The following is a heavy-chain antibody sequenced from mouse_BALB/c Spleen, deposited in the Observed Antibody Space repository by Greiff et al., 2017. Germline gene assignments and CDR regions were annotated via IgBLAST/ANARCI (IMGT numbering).Heavy chain of an antibody. D-gene: IGHD2-4*01. CDR1: GFSLTSYG. CDR2: IWAGEST. CDR3: ARETMITMDD. Sequence: VQLQQSGPGLVAPSQCLSISCTVSGFSLTSYGVHWVRQPPGKGLEWLGVIWAGESTNYNSALMSRLSISKDNSKSQVFLKMNSLQTDDTAMYYCARETMITMDDWGKGTSVNVAA. J-gene: IGHJ4*01. V-gene: IGHV2-9*02.